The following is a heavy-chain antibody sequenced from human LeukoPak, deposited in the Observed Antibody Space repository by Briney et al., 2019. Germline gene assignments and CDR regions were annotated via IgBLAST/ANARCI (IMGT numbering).Heavy chain of an antibody. CDR3: ARDPDPFSRLSVFDI. Sequence: SQTLSLTCAISGDSVSSNTAAWNWIRQSPSRGLEWLGRTYYRSKWYNNYAVSVKSRITINPDTSKNQFSLQLNSVTPEDTAAYYCARDPDPFSRLSVFDIWGQGTMVTVSS. V-gene: IGHV6-1*01. J-gene: IGHJ3*02. CDR1: GDSVSSNTAA. D-gene: IGHD3-16*02. CDR2: TYYRSKWYN.